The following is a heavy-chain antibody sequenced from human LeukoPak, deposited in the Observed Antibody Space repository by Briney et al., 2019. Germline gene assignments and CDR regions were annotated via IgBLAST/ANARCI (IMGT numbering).Heavy chain of an antibody. CDR3: ARELHVERDDY. CDR1: GFVLTSYG. CDR2: ISANDGKT. V-gene: IGHV1-18*01. Sequence: ASVKVSCKASGFVLTSYGFTWVRQAPGQGLEWMGWISANDGKTHYSEKHQGRVTMSTDTVTSTAYMELGSLRSDDTAVYYCARELHVERDDYWGQGTLATVSS. J-gene: IGHJ4*02. D-gene: IGHD1-1*01.